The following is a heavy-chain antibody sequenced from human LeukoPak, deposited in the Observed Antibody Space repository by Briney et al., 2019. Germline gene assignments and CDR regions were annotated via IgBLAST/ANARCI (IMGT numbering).Heavy chain of an antibody. V-gene: IGHV3-74*01. D-gene: IGHD2-15*01. CDR3: ARGWWFDY. CDR2: IKSDGSST. J-gene: IGHJ4*02. CDR1: GFTFSSYW. Sequence: AGGSLRLSCAASGFTFSSYWMEWVRQAPGKGLVWVSRIKSDGSSTSYADPVKGRFTISRDNDKNTLYLQMNSLRAEDTAVYYCARGWWFDYWGQGTLVTVSS.